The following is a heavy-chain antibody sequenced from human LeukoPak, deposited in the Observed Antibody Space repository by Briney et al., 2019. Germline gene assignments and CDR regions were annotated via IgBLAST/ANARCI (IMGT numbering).Heavy chain of an antibody. V-gene: IGHV1-18*01. J-gene: IGHJ4*02. CDR3: ARDRDGYNGGDY. D-gene: IGHD5-24*01. CDR1: GYTFSSYG. Sequence: GASVKVSCKASGYTFSSYGISWVRQAPGQGLEWMGWISVYNVNTNYAQKLQGRVTMTTDTSTSTAYMELRSLRSDDTAVYYCARDRDGYNGGDYWGQGNPGHRLL. CDR2: ISVYNVNT.